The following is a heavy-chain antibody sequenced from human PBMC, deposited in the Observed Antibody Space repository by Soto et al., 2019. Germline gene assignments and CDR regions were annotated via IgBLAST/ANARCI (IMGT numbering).Heavy chain of an antibody. CDR1: GFTFSSYG. CDR2: ISYDGSNK. V-gene: IGHV3-30*03. J-gene: IGHJ4*02. CDR3: ARSGRITMIVVAHLDY. D-gene: IGHD3-22*01. Sequence: VQLVESGGGVVQPGRSLRLSCAASGFTFSSYGMHWVRQAPGKGLEWVAVISYDGSNKYYADSVKGRFTISRDNSKNTLYLQMNSLRAEDTAVYYCARSGRITMIVVAHLDYWGQGTLVTVSS.